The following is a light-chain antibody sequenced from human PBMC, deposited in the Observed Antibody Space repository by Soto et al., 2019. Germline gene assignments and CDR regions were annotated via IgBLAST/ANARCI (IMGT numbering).Light chain of an antibody. CDR3: QQYNDWPLT. CDR2: GAF. V-gene: IGKV3-15*01. J-gene: IGKJ1*01. Sequence: EIVMTQSPVTLSVSPGERATLSCRASQSVRSNLAWYQQKPGQAPSLLIYGAFPRATGIPPRFSGTGSGTEFTLPLSSLQSEDFALYYCQQYNDWPLTFGQGPKVDIK. CDR1: QSVRSN.